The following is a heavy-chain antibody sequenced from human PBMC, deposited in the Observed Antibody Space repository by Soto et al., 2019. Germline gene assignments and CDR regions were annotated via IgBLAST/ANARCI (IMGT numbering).Heavy chain of an antibody. CDR2: IYPGDSET. Sequence: PGESLKIPCKASGYSFTNFWLGWVRQMPGKGLEWLGIIYPGDSETRYSPSFQGQVTISADRSISTAYLQWSSLKASDTAIYYCATQHPLDSSGWYNWGQGTLVTVSS. CDR3: ATQHPLDSSGWYN. J-gene: IGHJ4*02. V-gene: IGHV5-51*01. CDR1: GYSFTNFW. D-gene: IGHD6-19*01.